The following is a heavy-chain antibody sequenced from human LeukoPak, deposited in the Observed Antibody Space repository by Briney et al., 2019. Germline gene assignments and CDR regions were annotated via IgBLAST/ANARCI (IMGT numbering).Heavy chain of an antibody. Sequence: SETLSLTCTVSGGSISSYYWSRIRQPPGKGLEWIGYIYYSGSTNYNPSLKSRVTISVDTSKNQFSLKLSSVTAADTAVYYCARDVPYGDYAWFDPWGQGTLVTVSS. CDR3: ARDVPYGDYAWFDP. D-gene: IGHD4-17*01. CDR1: GGSISSYY. CDR2: IYYSGST. J-gene: IGHJ5*02. V-gene: IGHV4-59*01.